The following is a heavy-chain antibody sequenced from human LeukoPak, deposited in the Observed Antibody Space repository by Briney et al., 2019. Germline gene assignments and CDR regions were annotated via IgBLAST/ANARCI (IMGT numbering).Heavy chain of an antibody. D-gene: IGHD3-10*01. Sequence: HPGGSLRLSCAASGFTFSSYEMNWVRQAPGKGLEWVTFIWSDGSNKYYADSVKGRFTISRDNSKNTVYLQMNSLRAEDTAVYYCAKSVSSRGLIIPKTSSYFDYWGQGTLVTVSS. CDR3: AKSVSSRGLIIPKTSSYFDY. J-gene: IGHJ4*02. CDR2: IWSDGSNK. V-gene: IGHV3-30*02. CDR1: GFTFSSYE.